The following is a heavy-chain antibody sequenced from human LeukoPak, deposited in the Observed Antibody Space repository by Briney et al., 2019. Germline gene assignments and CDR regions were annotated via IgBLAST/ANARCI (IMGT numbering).Heavy chain of an antibody. J-gene: IGHJ4*02. CDR3: ARDSPLRGSSSGIDY. Sequence: PSETLSLTCAVYGGPFSGYYWSWIRQPPGKGLEWIGEINHSGSTNYNPSLKSRVTISVDTSKNQFSLKLSSVTAADTAVYYCARDSPLRGSSSGIDYWGQGTLVTVSS. D-gene: IGHD6-6*01. CDR2: INHSGST. V-gene: IGHV4-34*01. CDR1: GGPFSGYY.